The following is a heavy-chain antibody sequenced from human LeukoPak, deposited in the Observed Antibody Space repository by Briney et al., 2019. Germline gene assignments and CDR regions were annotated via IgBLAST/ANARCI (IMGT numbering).Heavy chain of an antibody. CDR1: GASISSYY. J-gene: IGHJ4*02. V-gene: IGHV4-4*07. D-gene: IGHD4-11*01. Sequence: SQTLSLTCTVFGASISSYYWSCIRHPAGKGLEWIGRFYITGSTNYNPSLKSRAPMSLGTSKNQFSLKLSSVSPADTAVYYCARELRYSNCFFDYWRQGTLVTVPS. CDR2: FYITGST. CDR3: ARELRYSNCFFDY.